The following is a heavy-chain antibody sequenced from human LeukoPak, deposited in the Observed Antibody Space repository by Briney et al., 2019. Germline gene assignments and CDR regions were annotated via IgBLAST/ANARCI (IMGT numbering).Heavy chain of an antibody. V-gene: IGHV3-30*14. Sequence: GGSLRLSCAASGFTFSSYAMHWVRQAPGKGLEWVAVISYDGSNKYYADSVKGRFTISRDNSKNTLYLQMSRLRAEDTAVYYCVNDPNGSYYDNYWGQGTLVTVSS. CDR2: ISYDGSNK. J-gene: IGHJ4*02. CDR3: VNDPNGSYYDNY. CDR1: GFTFSSYA. D-gene: IGHD1-26*01.